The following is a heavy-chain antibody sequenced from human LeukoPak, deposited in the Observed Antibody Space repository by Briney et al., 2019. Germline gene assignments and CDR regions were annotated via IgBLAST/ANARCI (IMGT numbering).Heavy chain of an antibody. J-gene: IGHJ4*02. D-gene: IGHD6-19*01. CDR3: ASSEYSSGWYVY. Sequence: ASVKVSCKXSGGTFSSYTISWVRQAPGQGLEGMGRIIPILGIANYSQKFQGRVTITADKSTSTAYMELSSLRSEDTAVYYCASSEYSSGWYVYWGQGTLVTVSS. V-gene: IGHV1-69*02. CDR1: GGTFSSYT. CDR2: IIPILGIA.